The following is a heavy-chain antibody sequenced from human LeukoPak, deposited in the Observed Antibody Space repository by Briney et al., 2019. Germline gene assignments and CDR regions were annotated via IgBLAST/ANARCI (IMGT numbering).Heavy chain of an antibody. D-gene: IGHD6-19*01. CDR1: GFTFSSYA. Sequence: GGSLRLSCAASGFTFSSYAMHWVRQAPGKGLEWVAVMSYDGGSKYYADSVKGQFTISRDNSKNTLYLQMNSLRAEDTALYFCARAPAVAGAFDSWGQGTLVTVSS. CDR3: ARAPAVAGAFDS. J-gene: IGHJ4*02. V-gene: IGHV3-30-3*01. CDR2: MSYDGGSK.